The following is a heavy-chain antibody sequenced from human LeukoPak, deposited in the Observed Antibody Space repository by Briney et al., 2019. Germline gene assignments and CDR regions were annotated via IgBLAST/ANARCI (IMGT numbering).Heavy chain of an antibody. V-gene: IGHV3-23*01. J-gene: IGHJ4*02. D-gene: IGHD1-26*01. CDR2: ISGSGGST. CDR1: GFTLSSYA. CDR3: AKDSIHGTEWELPYYFDY. Sequence: GGSLRLSCAASGFTLSSYAMSWGRQAPGKGLEWVSAISGSGGSTYYADSVKGRFTISRDNSKNTLYLQMNSLRAEDTAVYYCAKDSIHGTEWELPYYFDYWGLGTLVTVSS.